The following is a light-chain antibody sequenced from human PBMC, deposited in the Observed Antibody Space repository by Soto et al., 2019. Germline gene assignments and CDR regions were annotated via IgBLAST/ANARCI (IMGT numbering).Light chain of an antibody. J-gene: IGLJ3*02. V-gene: IGLV2-11*01. CDR3: CSYAGSYTPYWV. CDR2: DVS. Sequence: QSALTQPRSVSGSPGQSVTISCTGTSSDVGGYNYVSWYQQHPGKAPKLMIYDVSKRPSGVPDHFSGSKSGNTASLTISGLQAEDEADYYCCSYAGSYTPYWVFGGGTKLTVL. CDR1: SSDVGGYNY.